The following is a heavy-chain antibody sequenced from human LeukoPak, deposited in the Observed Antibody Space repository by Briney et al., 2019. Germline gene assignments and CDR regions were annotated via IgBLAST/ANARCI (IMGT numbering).Heavy chain of an antibody. CDR2: IIPIFGTA. Sequence: ASAKVSCKASGGTFSSYAISWVRQAPGQGLEWMVGIIPIFGTANYAQKFQGRVTITADESTSTAYMELSSLRSEDTAVYYCARDPTYYYDSSGYYYVSAFDIWGQGTMVTVSS. V-gene: IGHV1-69*13. CDR1: GGTFSSYA. D-gene: IGHD3-22*01. CDR3: ARDPTYYYDSSGYYYVSAFDI. J-gene: IGHJ3*02.